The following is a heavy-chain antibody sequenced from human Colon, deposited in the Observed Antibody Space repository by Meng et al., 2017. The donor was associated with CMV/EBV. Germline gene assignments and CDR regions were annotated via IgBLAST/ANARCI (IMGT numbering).Heavy chain of an antibody. CDR3: ARVRLAAAGSEPFSI. Sequence: ASVKVSCKASGYSFTSFDIYWLRQAPGQGLEWVGWMNPATGNTGYAETLQGRVTMTRDSSIGTAYMELRSLRSEDTAVYCCARVRLAAAGSEPFSIWGQGTTVTVSS. CDR1: GYSFTSFD. J-gene: IGHJ6*02. V-gene: IGHV1-8*01. D-gene: IGHD6-13*01. CDR2: MNPATGNT.